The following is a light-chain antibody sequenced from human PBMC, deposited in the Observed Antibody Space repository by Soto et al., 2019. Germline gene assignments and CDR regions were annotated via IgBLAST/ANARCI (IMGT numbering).Light chain of an antibody. CDR3: CSDAGRVNFL. J-gene: IGLJ3*02. CDR2: EVS. CDR1: SSDIGNANF. Sequence: QSALTQPASVSGSPGQSITISCSGTSSDIGNANFVSWYQQHSGNAPKLLIYEVSKRPSGVSGRFSGSKSGNTASLTISGLQADDEADYDCCSDAGRVNFLFGGGTKLTVL. V-gene: IGLV2-23*02.